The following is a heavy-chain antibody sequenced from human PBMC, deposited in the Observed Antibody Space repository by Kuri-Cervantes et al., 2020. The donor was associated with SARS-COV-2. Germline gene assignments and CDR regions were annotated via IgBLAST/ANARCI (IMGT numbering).Heavy chain of an antibody. J-gene: IGHJ5*02. D-gene: IGHD5-12*01. Sequence: GESLKISCAASGFTFSSYAMHWVRQAPGKGLEWVAVISYDGSNKYYADSVKGRFTISRDNSKNTLYLQMSSLRSEDTAVYYCARAGWNSGYRKHDWLDPWGQGTLVTVSS. CDR1: GFTFSSYA. V-gene: IGHV3-30*15. CDR3: ARAGWNSGYRKHDWLDP. CDR2: ISYDGSNK.